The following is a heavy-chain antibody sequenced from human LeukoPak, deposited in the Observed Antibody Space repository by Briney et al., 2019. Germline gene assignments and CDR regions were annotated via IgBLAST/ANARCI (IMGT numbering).Heavy chain of an antibody. J-gene: IGHJ4*02. CDR1: ADSLSSGGHY. CDR3: ARGGNRFGGFYFDY. V-gene: IGHV4-31*03. Sequence: PSEALSLTCTVSADSLSSGGHYWAWIRQFPGKGLESIGFIHHSGRSRHNPSLKDRVAISVDTSRKQFALKLSSVTAADTAMYYCARGGNRFGGFYFDYWGQGIQVIVSS. CDR2: IHHSGRS. D-gene: IGHD3-10*01.